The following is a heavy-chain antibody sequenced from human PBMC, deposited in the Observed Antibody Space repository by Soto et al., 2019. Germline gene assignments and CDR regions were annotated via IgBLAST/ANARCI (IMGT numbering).Heavy chain of an antibody. D-gene: IGHD6-6*01. V-gene: IGHV4-34*01. CDR1: GGSFSGYY. CDR3: ARIRLGAARLRWFDP. J-gene: IGHJ5*02. Sequence: QVQLQQWGAGLLQPSETLSLTFAVYGGSFSGYYWSWIRQPPGKGLECIGEINHSGSTNYNPYLKRRVTISVDTSKDQFSLKLSSVTAAGTAVYYCARIRLGAARLRWFDPWGQGTLVTVSS. CDR2: INHSGST.